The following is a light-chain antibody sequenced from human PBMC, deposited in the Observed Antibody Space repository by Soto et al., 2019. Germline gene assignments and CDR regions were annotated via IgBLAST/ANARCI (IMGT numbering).Light chain of an antibody. V-gene: IGKV1-8*01. Sequence: AIRMTQSPSSFSASTGDRVTITCRASQGISSYLAWYQQKPGKAPKLLIYAASTLQSGVPSRFSGSGSWTDFTLTISCLQSEDFATYYCQQYYSYPLTFGGGTKVEIK. J-gene: IGKJ4*01. CDR1: QGISSY. CDR2: AAS. CDR3: QQYYSYPLT.